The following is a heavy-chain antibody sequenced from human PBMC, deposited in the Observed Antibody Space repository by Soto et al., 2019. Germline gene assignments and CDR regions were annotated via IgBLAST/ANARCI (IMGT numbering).Heavy chain of an antibody. CDR2: IKKDGSEK. V-gene: IGHV3-7*03. Sequence: GESLKISCAASGISTSSYWMGWVRQAPGRGLEWVASIKKDGSEKYYMDSLKGRFTISRDNALNSLYLQMNSLRAEDTAVYFCVTGYHSDYWGQGPLVTVSS. D-gene: IGHD5-18*01. CDR3: VTGYHSDY. J-gene: IGHJ4*02. CDR1: GISTSSYW.